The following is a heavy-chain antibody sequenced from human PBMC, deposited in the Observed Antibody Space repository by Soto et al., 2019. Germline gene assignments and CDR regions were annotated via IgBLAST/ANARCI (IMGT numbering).Heavy chain of an antibody. Sequence: QVQLVESGGGVVQPGRSLRLSCAASGFTFSSYGMHWVRQAPGKGLEWVAVISYDGSNKYYADSVKGRFTISRDNSKSTLYLQMNSLRAEDTAVYYCSGDSSGWHLDYWGQGTLVTVSS. CDR3: SGDSSGWHLDY. CDR2: ISYDGSNK. J-gene: IGHJ4*02. D-gene: IGHD6-19*01. V-gene: IGHV3-30*03. CDR1: GFTFSSYG.